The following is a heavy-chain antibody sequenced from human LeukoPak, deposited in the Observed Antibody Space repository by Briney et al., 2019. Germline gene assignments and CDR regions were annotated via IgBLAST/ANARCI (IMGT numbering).Heavy chain of an antibody. J-gene: IGHJ4*02. CDR1: GGSISSYY. Sequence: SETLSLTCTVSGGSISSYYWSWLRQPPGKGLEWIGYIYYSGSTNYNPSLKSRVTISVDTSKNQFSLKLSSVTAADTAVYYCARDLGGFDYWGQGTLVTVSS. CDR3: ARDLGGFDY. CDR2: IYYSGST. V-gene: IGHV4-59*01.